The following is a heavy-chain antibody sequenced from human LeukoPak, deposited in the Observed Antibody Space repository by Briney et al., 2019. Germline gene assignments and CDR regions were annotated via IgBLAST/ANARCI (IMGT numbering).Heavy chain of an antibody. Sequence: PSETLSLTCTVSGGSINTYYWSWIRQPPRKGLEWIGYIHDIESTNYNPSLKSRVTISLDTSKSQFSLKLRSMTAADTAMYYCARHSGRLAGWYFDFWGRGTLVTVSS. J-gene: IGHJ2*01. CDR2: IHDIEST. D-gene: IGHD3-10*01. CDR3: ARHSGRLAGWYFDF. V-gene: IGHV4-59*08. CDR1: GGSINTYY.